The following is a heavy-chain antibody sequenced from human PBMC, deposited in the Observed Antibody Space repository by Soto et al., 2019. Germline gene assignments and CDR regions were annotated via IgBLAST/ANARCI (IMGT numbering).Heavy chain of an antibody. V-gene: IGHV3-30*18. CDR2: TSYDGNNE. J-gene: IGHJ4*02. CDR3: AKDKGVFNWATSYFDY. D-gene: IGHD1-1*01. CDR1: GFTFSNYA. Sequence: PGGSLRLSCAASGFTFSNYAMHWVRQAPGKGLESVALTSYDGNNEYYTDSVKGRFTISRDNSKNTLFLQMNSPRPEDTAVYYCAKDKGVFNWATSYFDYWGQGALVTVSS.